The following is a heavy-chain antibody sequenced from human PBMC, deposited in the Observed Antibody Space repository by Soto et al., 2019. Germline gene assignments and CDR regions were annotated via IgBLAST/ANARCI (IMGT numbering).Heavy chain of an antibody. J-gene: IGHJ4*02. V-gene: IGHV3-23*01. CDR1: GFTFRNYA. D-gene: IGHD2-2*01. CDR3: AKDRSSTSCYAFDY. Sequence: HPGGSLRLSCAASGFTFRNYAMSWARQAPGKGLEWVSAISGSGGTTHYADSVKGRFTISRDNSKNTLYLQMNSLRVEDTAVYYCAKDRSSTSCYAFDYWGQGSLVPVSS. CDR2: ISGSGGTT.